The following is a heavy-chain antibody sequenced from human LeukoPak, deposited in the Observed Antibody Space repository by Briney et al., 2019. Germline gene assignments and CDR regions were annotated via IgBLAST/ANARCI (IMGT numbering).Heavy chain of an antibody. CDR2: IRQDGSEK. J-gene: IGHJ1*01. V-gene: IGHV3-7*02. Sequence: GGSLRLSCAASGFTFSSYWMTWGRQAQGQGLEWVANIRQDGSEKNYVDSVKGRFTISRDNAKNSLYLQMNSLRVEDTAVYFCMRQNRAYFFGHWGQGTLVTVSS. D-gene: IGHD3-3*01. CDR3: MRQNRAYFFGH. CDR1: GFTFSSYW.